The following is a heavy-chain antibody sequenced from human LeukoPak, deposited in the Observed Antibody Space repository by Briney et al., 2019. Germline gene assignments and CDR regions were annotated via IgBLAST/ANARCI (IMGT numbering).Heavy chain of an antibody. CDR3: AREQSGTRGWYTVDY. Sequence: GGSLRLSCAASGFTFSTYAITWVRQGPGKGLEWVSAIRPDGDKTYYANSVRGRFSISRDNSKDTVYLQINGLRVEDTAVYYCAREQSGTRGWYTVDYWGQGTLVTVSS. V-gene: IGHV3-23*01. CDR1: GFTFSTYA. D-gene: IGHD6-19*01. J-gene: IGHJ4*02. CDR2: IRPDGDKT.